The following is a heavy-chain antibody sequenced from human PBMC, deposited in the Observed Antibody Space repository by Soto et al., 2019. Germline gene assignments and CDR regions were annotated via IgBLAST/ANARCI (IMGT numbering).Heavy chain of an antibody. Sequence: SLRLSCAASGFTFSHYWMSWVRQAPGKGLEWVANIKQDGSETYYVDSVKGRFTISRDYATNSLYLQMSSLRAEDTAVYYCARALDRGGYYQGFDHWGQGTLVTVSS. CDR3: ARALDRGGYYQGFDH. D-gene: IGHD3-10*01. V-gene: IGHV3-7*03. CDR2: IKQDGSET. J-gene: IGHJ4*02. CDR1: GFTFSHYW.